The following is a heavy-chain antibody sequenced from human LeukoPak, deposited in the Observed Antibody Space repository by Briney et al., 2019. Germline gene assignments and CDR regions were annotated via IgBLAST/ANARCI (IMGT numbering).Heavy chain of an antibody. V-gene: IGHV1-46*01. CDR3: ARGRDYYDSSGARDY. CDR1: GYTFTSYG. Sequence: ASVKVSCKASGYTFTSYGISWVRQAPGQGLEWMGIINPSGGSTSYAQKFQGRVTMTRDTSTSTVYMELSSLRSEDTAVYYCARGRDYYDSSGARDYWGQGTLVTVSS. J-gene: IGHJ4*02. CDR2: INPSGGST. D-gene: IGHD3-22*01.